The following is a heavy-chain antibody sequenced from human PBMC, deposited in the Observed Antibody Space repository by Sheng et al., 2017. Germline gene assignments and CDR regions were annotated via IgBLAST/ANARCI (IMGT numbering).Heavy chain of an antibody. V-gene: IGHV4-39*01. J-gene: IGHJ6*03. CDR3: ARQDYGDNYHYYYMDV. CDR1: GGSVNSRFFT. CDR2: SLIVGP. Sequence: QVRLQESGPGLVKPSETLSLICTVSGGSVNSRFFTGTGSARPPGRDWSGLGVSLIVGPHITTRLLQSRVSISVHSSENQFSLKMRSVTDADTAVYYCARQDYGDNYHYYYMDVWGKGTTVIVSS. D-gene: IGHD4-17*01.